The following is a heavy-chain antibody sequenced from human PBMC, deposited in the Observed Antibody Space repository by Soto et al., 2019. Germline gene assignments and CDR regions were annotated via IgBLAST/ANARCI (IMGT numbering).Heavy chain of an antibody. D-gene: IGHD3-10*01. CDR1: GGSFNDYC. V-gene: IGHV4-34*01. Sequence: SETLSLTCAVYGGSFNDYCWSWIRQPPGKGLEWIGEINHTGHTNYNPSLKSRVTISVDTSKNQFSLKLSSVTAADTAVYYCARVNDYGSGNYDESWFDLWGQGTLVTVSS. CDR2: INHTGHT. J-gene: IGHJ5*02. CDR3: ARVNDYGSGNYDESWFDL.